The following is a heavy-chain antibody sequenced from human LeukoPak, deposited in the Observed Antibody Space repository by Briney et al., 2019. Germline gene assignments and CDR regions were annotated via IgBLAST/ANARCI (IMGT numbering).Heavy chain of an antibody. CDR1: GGSINSYY. D-gene: IGHD3-3*01. V-gene: IGHV4-59*01. CDR3: ARTYRYDFWSGYYH. CDR2: IYYTGST. Sequence: PSETLSLTCTVSGGSINSYYWSWIRQPPGKGLGWIGDIYYTGSTNYNPSLKSRVIISVDTSKNQFSLKLSSVTAADTAVYYCARTYRYDFWSGYYHWGQGTPVTVSS. J-gene: IGHJ4*02.